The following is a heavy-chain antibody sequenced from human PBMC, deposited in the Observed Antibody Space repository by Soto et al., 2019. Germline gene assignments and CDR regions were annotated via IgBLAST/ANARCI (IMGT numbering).Heavy chain of an antibody. J-gene: IGHJ1*01. CDR1: GGSINSGGYS. D-gene: IGHD1-7*01. CDR2: IYHSGST. Sequence: SETLSLTCAVSGGSINSGGYSWSWIRQPPGKGLEWIGYIYHSGSTYYNPSLKSRVTISVDRSKNQFSLKLSSVTAADTAVYYCARGRTGTSSRYFQHWGQGTLVTVSS. CDR3: ARGRTGTSSRYFQH. V-gene: IGHV4-30-2*01.